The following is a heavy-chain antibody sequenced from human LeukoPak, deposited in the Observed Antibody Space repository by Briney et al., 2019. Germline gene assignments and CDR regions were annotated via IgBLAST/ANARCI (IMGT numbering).Heavy chain of an antibody. V-gene: IGHV3-23*01. D-gene: IGHD3-22*01. Sequence: GGSLRLSCAASGFTFSSYAMSWVRQAPGKGLEWVSAISGSGGSTYYADSVKGRFAISRDNSKGTLYLQMDSLRADDTAVYFCAKSPYYDSSGDAFEIWGPGTLVAVSS. J-gene: IGHJ3*02. CDR3: AKSPYYDSSGDAFEI. CDR1: GFTFSSYA. CDR2: ISGSGGST.